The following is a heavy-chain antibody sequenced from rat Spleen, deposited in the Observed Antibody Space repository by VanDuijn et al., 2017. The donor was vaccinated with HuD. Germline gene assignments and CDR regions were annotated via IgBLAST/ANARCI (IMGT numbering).Heavy chain of an antibody. CDR3: LRLFNNYGYWYFDF. CDR2: IIYDGSRT. Sequence: EVQLVESGGGQVQPGRSLKLSCVASGFTFNNYWMTWIRQAPKKGLEWVATIIYDGSRTYYRESVMGRFTISRDDGESTLYLQMNSLRSEDTATYYWLRLFNNYGYWYFDFWGPGTMVTVSS. D-gene: IGHD1-5*01. V-gene: IGHV5-31*01. J-gene: IGHJ1*01. CDR1: GFTFNNYW.